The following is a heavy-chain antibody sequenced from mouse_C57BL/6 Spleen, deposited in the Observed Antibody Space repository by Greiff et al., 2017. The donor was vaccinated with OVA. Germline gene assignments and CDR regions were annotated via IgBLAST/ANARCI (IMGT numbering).Heavy chain of an antibody. D-gene: IGHD1-1*01. Sequence: QVQLQQPGAELVKPGASVKLSCKASGYTFTSYWMHWVKQRPGQGLEWIGMIHPNSGSTNYNEKFKSKATLTVDKSSSTAYMQLSSLTSEDSAVYYCARNYYGSSPYAMDYWGQGTSVTVSS. CDR2: IHPNSGST. CDR3: ARNYYGSSPYAMDY. V-gene: IGHV1-64*01. J-gene: IGHJ4*01. CDR1: GYTFTSYW.